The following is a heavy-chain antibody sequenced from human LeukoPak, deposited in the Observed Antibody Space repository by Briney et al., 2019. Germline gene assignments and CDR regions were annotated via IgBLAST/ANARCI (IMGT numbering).Heavy chain of an antibody. J-gene: IGHJ4*02. Sequence: GGSLRLSCAPSGFTFSTYAMSWARQAPGKGREWVSTLTAGGETTFSADSVKGRFSISRDNSKDTLYLQMNGLRAEDTAVYYCAKDLGYSYGCSDWWGQGTLVTVSS. CDR2: LTAGGETT. D-gene: IGHD5-18*01. CDR3: AKDLGYSYGCSDW. CDR1: GFTFSTYA. V-gene: IGHV3-23*01.